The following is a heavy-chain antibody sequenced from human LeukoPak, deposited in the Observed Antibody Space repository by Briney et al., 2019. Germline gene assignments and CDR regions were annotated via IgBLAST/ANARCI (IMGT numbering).Heavy chain of an antibody. CDR1: GFTFSSYA. CDR3: AKDLRWELLFDY. J-gene: IGHJ4*02. V-gene: IGHV3-23*01. CDR2: ISGSGGNT. D-gene: IGHD4-23*01. Sequence: PGGSLRLSCAASGFTFSSYAMHWVRQAPGKGLEWVSGISGSGGNTYYADSVKGRFTISRDNSKNTLYLQLNSLRGEDTAVYYCAKDLRWELLFDYWGQGTLVTVSS.